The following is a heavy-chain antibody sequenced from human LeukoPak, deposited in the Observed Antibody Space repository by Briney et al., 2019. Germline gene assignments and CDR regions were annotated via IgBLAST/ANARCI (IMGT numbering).Heavy chain of an antibody. J-gene: IGHJ3*02. Sequence: PGGSLRLSCAASGFTFSSSAMSWVRQAPVKGLEWVSTISGSGASTYYADSVKGRFTTSRDNSKNTLYLQLNSLRAEDTAIYYCAHHGGGTIRIAAFDIWGQGTMVTVSS. V-gene: IGHV3-23*01. CDR2: ISGSGAST. CDR3: AHHGGGTIRIAAFDI. D-gene: IGHD3-3*01. CDR1: GFTFSSSA.